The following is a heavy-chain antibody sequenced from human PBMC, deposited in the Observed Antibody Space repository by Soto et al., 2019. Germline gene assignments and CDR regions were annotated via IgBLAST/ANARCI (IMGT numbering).Heavy chain of an antibody. Sequence: QVQLVESGGGVVQPGRSLRLSCAASGFTFSSYGMHWVRQAPGKGLEGVAVISYDGSNKYYADSVKGRLTISRDNSKNTLYQQMNSLRAEDTAVYYCAKGSTAMTYFDYWGQGTLVTVSS. J-gene: IGHJ4*02. CDR1: GFTFSSYG. V-gene: IGHV3-30*18. CDR3: AKGSTAMTYFDY. D-gene: IGHD5-18*01. CDR2: ISYDGSNK.